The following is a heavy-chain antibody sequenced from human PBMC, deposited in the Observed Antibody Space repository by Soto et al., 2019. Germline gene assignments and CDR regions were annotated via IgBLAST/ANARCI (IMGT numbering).Heavy chain of an antibody. CDR3: ARIGIAAAGTGINYYYYGMDV. Sequence: SGPTLVNPTETLTLTCTVSGFSLSNARMGVSWIRQPPGKALEWLAHIFSNDEKSYSTSLKSRLTISKDTSKSQVVLTMTNMDPVDTATYYCARIGIAAAGTGINYYYYGMDVWGQGTTVTVSS. CDR1: GFSLSNARMG. CDR2: IFSNDEK. J-gene: IGHJ6*02. V-gene: IGHV2-26*01. D-gene: IGHD6-13*01.